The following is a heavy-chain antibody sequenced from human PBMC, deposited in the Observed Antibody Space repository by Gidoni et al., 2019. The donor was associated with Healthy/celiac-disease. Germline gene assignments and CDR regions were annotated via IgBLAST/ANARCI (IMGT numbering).Heavy chain of an antibody. V-gene: IGHV1-69*04. D-gene: IGHD6-13*01. CDR3: ARDVLRSWYPHDY. CDR1: GGTFGSYA. CDR2: IIPILGIA. J-gene: IGHJ4*02. Sequence: QVQLVQSGAEVKKPGSSVKVSCKASGGTFGSYAISWVRQAPGQGLEWMGRIIPILGIANYAQKFQGRVTITADKSTSTAYMELSSLRSEDTAVYYCARDVLRSWYPHDYWGQGTLVTVSS.